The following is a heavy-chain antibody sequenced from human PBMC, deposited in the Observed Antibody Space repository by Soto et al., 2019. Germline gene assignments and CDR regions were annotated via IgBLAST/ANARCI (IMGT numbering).Heavy chain of an antibody. Sequence: QVQLVQSGVEVKKPGASVKVSCKASGYTLTSYGISWVRQAPGQRPEWLGWISAYNGNANYSQKVQGSVTMTTDTPTSTAYMELRSLRTDNPGVYYCARDYYDSWSGSHTAGYWGLVSMVSVTS. CDR3: ARDYYDSWSGSHTAGY. D-gene: IGHD3-3*01. J-gene: IGHJ4*02. V-gene: IGHV1-18*01. CDR1: GYTLTSYG. CDR2: ISAYNGNA.